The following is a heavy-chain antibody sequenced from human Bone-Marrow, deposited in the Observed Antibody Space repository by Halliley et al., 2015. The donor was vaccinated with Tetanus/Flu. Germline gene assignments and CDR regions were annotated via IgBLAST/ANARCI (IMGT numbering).Heavy chain of an antibody. V-gene: IGHV4-39*01. Sequence: IGGIYYSGSTHYNPSHKSRVTITGDTSKNQFSLRLRSVTVADTAVYYCARHVMIAVAVPGVDYWGQGILVTISS. J-gene: IGHJ4*02. D-gene: IGHD6-19*01. CDR2: IYYSGST. CDR3: ARHVMIAVAVPGVDY.